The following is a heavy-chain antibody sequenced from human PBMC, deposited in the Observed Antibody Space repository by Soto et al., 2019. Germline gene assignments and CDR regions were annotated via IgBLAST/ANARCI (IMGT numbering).Heavy chain of an antibody. CDR1: EGTCGDLY. V-gene: IGHV3-11*03. CDR2: ISSSSSYT. J-gene: IGHJ4*02. Sequence: SLRVCWGAAEGTCGDLYGRRILKDPGKGLEWVSYISSSSSYTNYADSVKGRFTISRDNAKNSLYLQMNSLRAEDTAVYYCARIWSQQLVLYFDYWGQGTLVTVSS. CDR3: ARIWSQQLVLYFDY. D-gene: IGHD6-13*01.